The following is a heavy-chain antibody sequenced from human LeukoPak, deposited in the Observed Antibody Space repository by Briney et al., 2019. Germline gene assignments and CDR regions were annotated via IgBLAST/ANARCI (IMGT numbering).Heavy chain of an antibody. CDR1: GFTFSSYG. V-gene: IGHV3-30*03. D-gene: IGHD1/OR15-1a*01. CDR3: ARDMNNRGAFDI. J-gene: IGHJ3*02. Sequence: GGSLRLSCAASGFTFSSYGIHWVRQAPGKGLEWGAVISYDGTKKYYADSVKGRITISSDNSENTLYLQMSSLRAEDTAVYYYARDMNNRGAFDIWGQGTMVTVSS. CDR2: ISYDGTKK.